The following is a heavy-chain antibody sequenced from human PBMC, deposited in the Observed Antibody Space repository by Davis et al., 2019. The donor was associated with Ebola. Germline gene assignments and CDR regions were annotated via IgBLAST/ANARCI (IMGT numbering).Heavy chain of an antibody. CDR2: ISGSGGST. CDR1: GFTFSSYA. Sequence: GESLKISCAASGFTFSSYAMSWVRQAPGKGLEWVSAISGSGGSTYYADSVKGRFTISRDNSKNTLYLQMNSLRAEDTAVYYCASGSSSSWYRVSYFDYWGQGTLVTVSS. D-gene: IGHD6-13*01. J-gene: IGHJ4*02. V-gene: IGHV3-23*01. CDR3: ASGSSSSWYRVSYFDY.